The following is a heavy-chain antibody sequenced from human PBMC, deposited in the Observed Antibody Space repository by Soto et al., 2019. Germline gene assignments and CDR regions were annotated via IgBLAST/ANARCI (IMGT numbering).Heavy chain of an antibody. V-gene: IGHV1-2*04. J-gene: IGHJ6*02. CDR1: GYTFTGYY. Sequence: ASVKVSCKASGYTFTGYYMHWVRQAPGQGLEWMGWINPNSGGTNYAQKFQGWVTMTRDTSISTAYMELSRLRSDDTVVYYCARSRLYYDFWSGYYPYYYYGMDVWGQGTKVTVSS. CDR2: INPNSGGT. D-gene: IGHD3-3*01. CDR3: ARSRLYYDFWSGYYPYYYYGMDV.